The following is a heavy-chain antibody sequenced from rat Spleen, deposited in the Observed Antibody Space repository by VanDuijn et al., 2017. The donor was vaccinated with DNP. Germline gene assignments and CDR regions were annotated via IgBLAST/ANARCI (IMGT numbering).Heavy chain of an antibody. CDR1: GFSLTTNS. J-gene: IGHJ4*01. V-gene: IGHV2-1*01. D-gene: IGHD1-11*01. CDR2: MWSGGST. CDR3: ARALRRTVYAMDA. Sequence: QVQLKESGPGLVQPSQTLSLTCTVSGFSLTTNSVHWVRQPPGKGLEWVGAMWSGGSTDYNSTLKSRLSISRDTSKSQVFLKMNSLRTEDTATYYCARALRRTVYAMDAWGRGTSVTVSS.